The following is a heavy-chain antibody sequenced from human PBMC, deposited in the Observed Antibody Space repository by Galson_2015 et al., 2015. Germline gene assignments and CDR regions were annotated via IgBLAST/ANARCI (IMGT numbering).Heavy chain of an antibody. J-gene: IGHJ6*02. CDR1: GYTFTSYY. V-gene: IGHV3-7*03. CDR2: IKQDGSEK. CDR3: ARDKIEAYDLWSGTVYYYYGMDV. Sequence: SCKASGYTFTSYYMRWVRQAPGKGLEWVANIKQDGSEKYYVDSVKGRFTISRDNAKNSLYLQMNSLRAEDTAVYYCARDKIEAYDLWSGTVYYYYGMDVWGQGTTVTVSS. D-gene: IGHD3-3*01.